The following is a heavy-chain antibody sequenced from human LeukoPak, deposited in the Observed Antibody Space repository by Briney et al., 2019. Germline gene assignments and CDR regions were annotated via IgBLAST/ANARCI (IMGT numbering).Heavy chain of an antibody. J-gene: IGHJ4*02. V-gene: IGHV3-33*01. Sequence: PGRSLRLSCAASGFTFSSYGMHWVRQAPGKGLEWVAVIWYDGSNKYYADSVKGRFTISRDNSKNTLYLQMNSLRAEDTAVYYCARDRGHYDSSGFDYWGQGTLVTVSS. CDR1: GFTFSSYG. CDR3: ARDRGHYDSSGFDY. D-gene: IGHD3-22*01. CDR2: IWYDGSNK.